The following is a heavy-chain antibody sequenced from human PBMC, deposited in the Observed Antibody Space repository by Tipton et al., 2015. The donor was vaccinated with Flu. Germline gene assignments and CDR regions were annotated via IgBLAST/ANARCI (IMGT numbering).Heavy chain of an antibody. CDR3: VRDTIVAAGPPDY. D-gene: IGHD6-13*01. J-gene: IGHJ4*02. V-gene: IGHV4-38-2*02. Sequence: TLSLTCAVSGYSISTGYYWGWIRQPPGKGLEWIGSIYHSGRTFYNPSLKSRVAISVDTSKNQFSLKLTSVTAADTAVYYCVRDTIVAAGPPDYWGQGTLVTVSS. CDR2: IYHSGRT. CDR1: GYSISTGYY.